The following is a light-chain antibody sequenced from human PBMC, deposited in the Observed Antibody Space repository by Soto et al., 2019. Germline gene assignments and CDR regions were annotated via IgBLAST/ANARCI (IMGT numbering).Light chain of an antibody. V-gene: IGLV4-69*01. CDR2: LNSDGSH. J-gene: IGLJ2*01. CDR1: SGHSSYA. CDR3: QTWGTGIQV. Sequence: QLVLTQSPSASASLGASVKLTCTLSSGHSSYAIAWHQQQPEKGPRYLMKLNSDGSHPKGDGIPDRFSGSSSGAERYLTIASLQSEDEADYYCQTWGTGIQVFGGGTKLTVL.